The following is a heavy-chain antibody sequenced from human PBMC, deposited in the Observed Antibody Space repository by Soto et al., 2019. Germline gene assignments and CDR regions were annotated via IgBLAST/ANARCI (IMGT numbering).Heavy chain of an antibody. V-gene: IGHV3-23*01. CDR1: GFTFSTYA. CDR2: ISHSGGST. J-gene: IGHJ4*02. Sequence: PGGSLRLSCAASGFTFSTYAMNWVRQAPGKGLEWVSSISHSGGSTYYADSVKGRFTISRDNSKNTLYLQMNSLRAEDTAVYYCAKVSPRSYYALDDLDYWGQGTLVTVSS. D-gene: IGHD1-26*01. CDR3: AKVSPRSYYALDDLDY.